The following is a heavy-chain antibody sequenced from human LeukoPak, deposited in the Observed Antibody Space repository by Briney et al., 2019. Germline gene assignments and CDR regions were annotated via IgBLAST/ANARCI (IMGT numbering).Heavy chain of an antibody. CDR3: ARHRTPFFGGFIPLFDY. D-gene: IGHD3-3*01. CDR1: GGSISSYY. CDR2: IYYSGST. Sequence: PSETLSLTCTVSGGSISSYYWSWIRQPPGKGLEWIGYIYYSGSTNYNPSLKSRVTISVDTSKNQFSLKLSSVTAADTAVYYCARHRTPFFGGFIPLFDYGGKEPRVPVSS. V-gene: IGHV4-59*08. J-gene: IGHJ4*02.